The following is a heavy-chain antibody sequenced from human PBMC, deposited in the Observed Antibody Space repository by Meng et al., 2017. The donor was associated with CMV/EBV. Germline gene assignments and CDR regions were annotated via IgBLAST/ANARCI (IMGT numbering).Heavy chain of an antibody. CDR2: IYYSGST. Sequence: HLQSCVSGLCHPSHTHSLPSTVSAGSIIMVDDYWRWIRQPPGKGLEWIGYIYYSGSTYYNPSLKSRVTISVDTSKNQFSLKLSSVAAADTAVYYCARVTSRLSGAFDYWGQGTLVTVSS. J-gene: IGHJ4*02. D-gene: IGHD1-14*01. V-gene: IGHV4-30-4*08. CDR3: ARVTSRLSGAFDY. CDR1: AGSIIMVDDY.